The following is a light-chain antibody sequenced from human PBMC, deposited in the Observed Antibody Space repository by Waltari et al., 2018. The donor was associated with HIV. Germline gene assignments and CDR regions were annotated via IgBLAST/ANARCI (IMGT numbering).Light chain of an antibody. Sequence: QSALTQPLSASGSPGQSVTISCNGTSSDVGGYYYVSWYQQHPGKAPKLMLYDVTKRPSGVPDRFSGSKSGSTASLTVSGLQAEDEADYYCSSYAGSNNLIFGGGTKLTVL. V-gene: IGLV2-8*01. J-gene: IGLJ2*01. CDR2: DVT. CDR1: SSDVGGYYY. CDR3: SSYAGSNNLI.